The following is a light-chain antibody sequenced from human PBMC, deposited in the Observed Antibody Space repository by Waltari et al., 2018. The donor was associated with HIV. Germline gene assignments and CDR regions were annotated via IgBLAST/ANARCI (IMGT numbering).Light chain of an antibody. J-gene: IGLJ3*02. CDR3: AAWDDSLNGHWV. CDR1: SSNIGSTT. CDR2: SNN. Sequence: QSVLTQPPSASGTPGQRVTISCSGSSSNIGSTTVTWSQQLPGTAPKLLIYSNNQRPSGVPDRFSGSKSGTSASLAISGLQSEDEADYYCAAWDDSLNGHWVFGGGTKLTVL. V-gene: IGLV1-44*01.